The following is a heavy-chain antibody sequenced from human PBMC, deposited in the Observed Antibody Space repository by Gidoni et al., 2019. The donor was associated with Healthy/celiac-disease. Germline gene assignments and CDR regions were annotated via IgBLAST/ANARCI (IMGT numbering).Heavy chain of an antibody. Sequence: QVQLLESGGFVLQPGRSLILSCAASGFTFSSYGMHWVRQAPGKGMEWVAGISDDGSNKYYADSVKGRVNIARDKSKNTMYRKMNSLRAEDTAVYYCAKDFPYDSSSWPAFDIWGQGTMVTVSS. J-gene: IGHJ3*02. CDR2: ISDDGSNK. CDR3: AKDFPYDSSSWPAFDI. D-gene: IGHD6-13*01. V-gene: IGHV3-30*18. CDR1: GFTFSSYG.